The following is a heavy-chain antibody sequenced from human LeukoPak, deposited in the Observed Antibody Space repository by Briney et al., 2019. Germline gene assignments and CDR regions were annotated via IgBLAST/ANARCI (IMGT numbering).Heavy chain of an antibody. CDR1: GFTFSSYA. J-gene: IGHJ4*02. Sequence: RAGGSLRLSCAASGFTFSSYAMNWVRQAPGKGLEWVSGTGSTGVSTFYADSVKGRFTVSRDNSKNTLSLQMNSLRAEDTAVYYCAKDPGVVPAHYFDYWSQGTLVTVSS. CDR3: AKDPGVVPAHYFDY. CDR2: TGSTGVST. D-gene: IGHD2-2*01. V-gene: IGHV3-23*01.